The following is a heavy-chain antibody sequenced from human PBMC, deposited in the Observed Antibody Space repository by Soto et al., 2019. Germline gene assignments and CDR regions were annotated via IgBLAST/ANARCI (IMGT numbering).Heavy chain of an antibody. CDR2: ISHDGSYK. V-gene: IGHV3-30*18. J-gene: IGHJ3*02. CDR1: GFSFTTYV. D-gene: IGHD1-26*01. Sequence: GGSLRLSCAASGFSFTTYVMHWVRQAPVKGLEWVAVISHDGSYKYYGDAVKGRFTISRDTSKNAVYLEMNSLRPEDTAVYYCAKGLLAIVGTTLPRDAFNIWGQGTMVTVSS. CDR3: AKGLLAIVGTTLPRDAFNI.